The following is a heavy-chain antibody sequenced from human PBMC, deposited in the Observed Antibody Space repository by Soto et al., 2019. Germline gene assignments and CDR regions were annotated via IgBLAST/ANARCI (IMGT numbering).Heavy chain of an antibody. J-gene: IGHJ4*02. CDR2: VFYTGIT. CDR1: GGSVSSAGIY. V-gene: IGHV4-31*03. D-gene: IGHD1-26*01. Sequence: SETLSLTCTVSGGSVSSAGIYWSWIRQHPGKGLEWIGYVFYTGITYYTPSLKSRVTISVDTSRNQFSPNLTSVTAADTAVYYCARNRGSSKPYYFDSWGQGILVTVSS. CDR3: ARNRGSSKPYYFDS.